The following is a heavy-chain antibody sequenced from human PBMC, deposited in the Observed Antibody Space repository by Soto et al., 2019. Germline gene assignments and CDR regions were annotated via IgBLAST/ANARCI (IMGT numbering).Heavy chain of an antibody. Sequence: SLRLSCAASGFTFSSYAMHWVRQAPGKGLEWVAVISYDGSNKYYADSVKGRFTISRDNSKNTLYLQMNSLRAEDTAVYYCAREGDTMIVNAFDIWGQGTMVTVSS. CDR3: AREGDTMIVNAFDI. D-gene: IGHD3-22*01. J-gene: IGHJ3*02. CDR2: ISYDGSNK. V-gene: IGHV3-30-3*01. CDR1: GFTFSSYA.